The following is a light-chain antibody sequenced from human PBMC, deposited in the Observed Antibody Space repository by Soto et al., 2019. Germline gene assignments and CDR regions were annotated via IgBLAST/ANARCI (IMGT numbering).Light chain of an antibody. Sequence: EIVLTQSPATLSLSPGERATLSCRASQCVSSYLAWYQQKPGQAPRLHIHDASNKATGIPARFSGSGSGTDFTVTISSLEPEDFAVYYCQQRSNLWTFGQGTKVEIK. CDR1: QCVSSY. CDR3: QQRSNLWT. J-gene: IGKJ1*01. CDR2: DAS. V-gene: IGKV3-11*01.